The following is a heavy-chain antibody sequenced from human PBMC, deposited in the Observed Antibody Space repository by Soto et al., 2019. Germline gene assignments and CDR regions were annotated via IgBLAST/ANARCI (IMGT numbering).Heavy chain of an antibody. V-gene: IGHV3-43*02. D-gene: IGHD3-3*01. CDR3: AKEATIFGVVIPYYGMDV. CDR2: ISWDGGST. J-gene: IGHJ6*02. Sequence: PGGSLRISCAACGFTFCSYAMSGVRQAPGKGLEWVSLISWDGGSTYYADSVKGRFTISRDNSKNSLYLQMNSLRTEDTALYYCAKEATIFGVVIPYYGMDVWGQGTTVTVSS. CDR1: GFTFCSYA.